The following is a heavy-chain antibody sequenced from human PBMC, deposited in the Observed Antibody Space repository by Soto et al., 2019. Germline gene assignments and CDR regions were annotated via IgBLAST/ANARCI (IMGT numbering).Heavy chain of an antibody. D-gene: IGHD1-26*01. J-gene: IGHJ5*02. CDR3: AKNQGVELVPLATVDWFDP. V-gene: IGHV3-23*01. Sequence: GXPQRLSCAASGFIFENFGMSWVRQTPREGLEWISSISGSGFKKYYADSVKGRFTISRDNSKSTVYLELNNLSAEDTAVYHCAKNQGVELVPLATVDWFDPWGQGSVVSVSS. CDR1: GFIFENFG. CDR2: ISGSGFKK.